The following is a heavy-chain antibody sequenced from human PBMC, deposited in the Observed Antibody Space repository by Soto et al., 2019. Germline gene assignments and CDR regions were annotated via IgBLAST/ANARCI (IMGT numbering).Heavy chain of an antibody. CDR2: ISTSIDAT. J-gene: IGHJ4*02. D-gene: IGHD6-6*01. CDR3: AKDRTVAARNFDY. CDR1: GFAFSNYA. Sequence: GGSLRLSCAASGFAFSNYAMHWVRQAPGKGLEWVSSISTSIDATYYADSVKGRFTISRAHSKNTLYLQMNSLRAEGSVVYYCAKDRTVAARNFDYWGKGT. V-gene: IGHV3-23*01.